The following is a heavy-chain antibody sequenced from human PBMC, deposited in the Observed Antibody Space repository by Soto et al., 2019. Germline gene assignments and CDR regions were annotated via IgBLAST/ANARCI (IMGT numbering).Heavy chain of an antibody. D-gene: IGHD6-13*01. J-gene: IGHJ4*02. CDR3: ARAPGIAAAGTEYYFDY. Sequence: QVQLQESGPGLVKPSGTLSLTCAVSGGSISSSNWWSWVRQPPGKGLEWIGEIYHSGGTNYNPSLKSRVTIAVDKSKNQFSLKLSSVTAADTAVYYCARAPGIAAAGTEYYFDYWGQGTLVTISS. CDR2: IYHSGGT. CDR1: GGSISSSNW. V-gene: IGHV4-4*02.